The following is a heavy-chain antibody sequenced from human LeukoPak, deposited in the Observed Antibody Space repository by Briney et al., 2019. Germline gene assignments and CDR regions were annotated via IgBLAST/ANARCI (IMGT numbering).Heavy chain of an antibody. CDR2: MYYSGST. V-gene: IGHV4-59*11. J-gene: IGHJ5*02. CDR1: GDSINSHH. D-gene: IGHD5-12*01. Sequence: KSSETLSLTCTVSGDSINSHHWNWIRQPPGKGLEWIGYMYYSGSTKYNPSLKSRVAISIDTSKNQFSLKLSSVTAADTAVYYCARDTYDYYFDLWGQGTLVTVSS. CDR3: ARDTYDYYFDL.